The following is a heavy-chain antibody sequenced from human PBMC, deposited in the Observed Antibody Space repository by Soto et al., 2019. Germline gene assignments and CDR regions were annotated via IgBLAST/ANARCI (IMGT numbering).Heavy chain of an antibody. J-gene: IGHJ4*02. D-gene: IGHD3-22*01. CDR2: IFSNDEK. Sequence: GSGPTLVNPTETLTLTCTVSGFSLSNAGMGVSWIRQPPGKALEWLAHIFSNDEKSYSTSLKSRLTISKDTSKSQVVLTMTNMDPVDTATYYCARRLYYYDSSGYYYFDYWGQGTLVTVSS. CDR1: GFSLSNAGMG. CDR3: ARRLYYYDSSGYYYFDY. V-gene: IGHV2-26*01.